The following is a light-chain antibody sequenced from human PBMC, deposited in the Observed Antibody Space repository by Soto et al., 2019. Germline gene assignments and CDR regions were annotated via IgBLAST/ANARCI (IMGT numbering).Light chain of an antibody. Sequence: TQSPATVSVSPGERATVSCRASQSLSSNLAWYQQKPGQAPRLLILGASERVNGIPARFSGSGSGTEFTLSISSLQSDDFAIYSCQQYNTWPWTFGQGTKVEI. J-gene: IGKJ1*01. V-gene: IGKV3-15*01. CDR1: QSLSSN. CDR2: GAS. CDR3: QQYNTWPWT.